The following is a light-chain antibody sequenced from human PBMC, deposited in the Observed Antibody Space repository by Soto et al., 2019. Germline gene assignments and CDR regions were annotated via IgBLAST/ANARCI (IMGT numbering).Light chain of an antibody. CDR1: SSDVGGYNY. J-gene: IGLJ3*02. CDR2: DVS. CDR3: SSYTSSSTPWV. V-gene: IGLV2-14*01. Sequence: QSALTQPASVAGSPGQSITISCTGTSSDVGGYNYVSWYQQHPGKAPKLMIYDVSNRHSGVSNRFSGSKSGNTASLPISGLQAEEEADYYCSSYTSSSTPWVFGGGTKLTVL.